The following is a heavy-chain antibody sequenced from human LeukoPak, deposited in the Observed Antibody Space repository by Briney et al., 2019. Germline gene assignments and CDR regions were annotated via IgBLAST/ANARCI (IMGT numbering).Heavy chain of an antibody. CDR2: INHSGST. V-gene: IGHV4-34*01. J-gene: IGHJ5*02. CDR1: GGSFSGYY. Sequence: SETLSLTCAVYGGSFSGYYWSWIRQPPGKGLEWIGEINHSGSTNYNPSLKSRVTISVDTSKNQFSLKLSSVTAADTAVYYCARHESGREPWFDPWGQGTLVTDSS. D-gene: IGHD1-14*01. CDR3: ARHESGREPWFDP.